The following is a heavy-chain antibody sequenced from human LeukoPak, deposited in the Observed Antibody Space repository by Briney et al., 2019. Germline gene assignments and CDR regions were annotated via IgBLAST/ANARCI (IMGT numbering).Heavy chain of an antibody. D-gene: IGHD5-18*01. CDR3: AKHSGYSYGYYFDY. J-gene: IGHJ4*02. V-gene: IGHV3-23*01. CDR1: GFTFSSYA. Sequence: GGSLRLSCAASGFTFSSYAMSWVRQAPGKGLEWVSAISGSGGSTYYADSVKGRFTISRDNSKNTLYLQMNSLRAEDTVVYYCAKHSGYSYGYYFDYWGQGTLVTVSS. CDR2: ISGSGGST.